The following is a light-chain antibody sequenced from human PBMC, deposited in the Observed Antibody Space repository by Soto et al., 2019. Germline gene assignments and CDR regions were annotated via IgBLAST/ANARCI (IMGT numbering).Light chain of an antibody. CDR2: EVS. J-gene: IGLJ1*01. CDR1: SSDVGGYDY. Sequence: QSVLTQPASVSGSPGQSITISCTGTSSDVGGYDYVSWYQLHPGKAPKLMVFEVSNRPSGVSYRFSGSKSGNTASLTISGLQAEDEADYYCISYTSSRTRVFGTRSKVTVL. CDR3: ISYTSSRTRV. V-gene: IGLV2-14*01.